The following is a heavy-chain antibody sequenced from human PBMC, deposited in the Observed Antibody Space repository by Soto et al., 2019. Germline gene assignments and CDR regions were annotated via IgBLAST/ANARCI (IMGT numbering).Heavy chain of an antibody. Sequence: QVQLVQSGAEVKKPGASVKVSCKASGYTFTSYAMHWVRQAPGQRLEWMGWINAGNGNTKYSQKFQGRVTITRDTSASTAYMELSSLRSEDTAVYYCARERVHSYGYIYFDYWGQGTLVTVSS. CDR3: ARERVHSYGYIYFDY. CDR1: GYTFTSYA. V-gene: IGHV1-3*01. CDR2: INAGNGNT. J-gene: IGHJ4*02. D-gene: IGHD5-18*01.